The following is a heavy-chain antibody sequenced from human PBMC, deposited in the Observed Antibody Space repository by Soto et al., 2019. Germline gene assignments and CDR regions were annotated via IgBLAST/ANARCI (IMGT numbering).Heavy chain of an antibody. CDR2: ISYDGSNK. D-gene: IGHD2-15*01. CDR3: ERESETVVLVPALDY. V-gene: IGHV3-30-3*01. CDR1: GFTFSSYA. J-gene: IGHJ4*02. Sequence: GGSLRLSCAASGFTFSSYAMHWVRQAPGKGLEWVAVISYDGSNKYYADSVKGRFTISRDNSKNTLYLQMNSMRAEDTAVYYCERESETVVLVPALDYWGQGTPGTVSS.